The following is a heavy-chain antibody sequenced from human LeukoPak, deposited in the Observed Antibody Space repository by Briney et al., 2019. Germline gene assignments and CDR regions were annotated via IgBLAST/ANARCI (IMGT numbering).Heavy chain of an antibody. J-gene: IGHJ4*02. D-gene: IGHD6-13*01. V-gene: IGHV1-2*02. CDR2: INPNSGGT. CDR1: GYTFTSYY. CDR3: SRASTMAAPGAMPNDF. Sequence: ASVKVSCKASGYTFTSYYMHWVRQAPERGLEWMGWINPNSGGTNYAQKFQDRVTMTRDTSISTAYMELSSLRSDDSAVYFCSRASTMAAPGAMPNDFWGQGTLVTVSS.